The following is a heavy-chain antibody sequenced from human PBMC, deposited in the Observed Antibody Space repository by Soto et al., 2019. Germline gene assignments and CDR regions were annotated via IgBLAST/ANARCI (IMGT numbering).Heavy chain of an antibody. CDR1: GYSFTSYW. D-gene: IGHD2-21*02. CDR2: IYPGDSDT. Sequence: GESLKISCKGSGYSFTSYWIGWVRQMPGKGLEWMGIIYPGDSDTRYSPSFQGQVTISADKSISTAYLQWSSLKASDTAMYYCARYLDYGGNSGYYYYGMDVWGQGTTVPVSS. J-gene: IGHJ6*02. CDR3: ARYLDYGGNSGYYYYGMDV. V-gene: IGHV5-51*01.